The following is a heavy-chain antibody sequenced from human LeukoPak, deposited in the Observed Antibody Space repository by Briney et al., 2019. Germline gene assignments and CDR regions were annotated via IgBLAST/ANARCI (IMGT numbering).Heavy chain of an antibody. J-gene: IGHJ3*02. V-gene: IGHV3-23*01. CDR3: ARDTYYYDDGDYYEDVFDS. D-gene: IGHD3-22*01. CDR1: GFTFSSYA. CDR2: ISGSGGST. Sequence: PGGSLRLSCAASGFTFSSYAMSWVRQAPGKGLEWVSAISGSGGSTYYADSVKGRFTISRDNSKNTLYLQMNSLRAEDTAVYYCARDTYYYDDGDYYEDVFDSWGRGTMVTVSS.